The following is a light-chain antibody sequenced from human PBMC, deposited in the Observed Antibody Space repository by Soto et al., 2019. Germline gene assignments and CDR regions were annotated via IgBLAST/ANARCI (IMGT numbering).Light chain of an antibody. J-gene: IGLJ3*02. CDR3: SSYAASNNFYFV. CDR1: SSDDGGYNY. V-gene: IGLV2-8*01. Sequence: QSALTQPPSASGSPGQSVTISCTGNSSDDGGYNYVSWYQQYPGRAPKLMIYEVTKRPSGVPDRFSGSKSGNTASLTVSGLQAEDEADYYCSSYAASNNFYFVFGGGTKLTVL. CDR2: EVT.